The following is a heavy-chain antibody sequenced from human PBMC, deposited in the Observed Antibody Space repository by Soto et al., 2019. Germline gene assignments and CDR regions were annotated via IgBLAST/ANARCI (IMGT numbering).Heavy chain of an antibody. CDR3: AKQSKSDYSRNWFDP. Sequence: GGSLRLSCAASGFTFSGYDMTWVRQAPGKGLEWVSTISGSGGSGYYADSVKGRFTISRDNSKDTLYLLMNSLRAEDTAVYYCAKQSKSDYSRNWFDPWGQGTLVTVSS. J-gene: IGHJ5*02. CDR2: ISGSGGSG. V-gene: IGHV3-23*01. D-gene: IGHD3-16*01. CDR1: GFTFSGYD.